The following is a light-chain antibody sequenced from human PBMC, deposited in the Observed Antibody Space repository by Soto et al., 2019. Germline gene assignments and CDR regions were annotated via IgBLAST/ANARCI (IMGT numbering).Light chain of an antibody. V-gene: IGLV2-14*01. CDR3: SLYTSENTYV. CDR2: EAS. Sequence: QSALTQPASVSGSPGQSITISCTGTSSDVGRYNYVSWYQHHPGKAPKLIIYEASNRPSGVPDRFSGSKSGNTASLTISGLQAADEADYYCSLYTSENTYVFGTGTKVTVL. CDR1: SSDVGRYNY. J-gene: IGLJ1*01.